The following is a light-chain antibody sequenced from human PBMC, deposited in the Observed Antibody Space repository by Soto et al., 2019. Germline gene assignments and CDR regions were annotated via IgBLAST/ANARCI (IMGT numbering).Light chain of an antibody. CDR1: QSVSSN. V-gene: IGKV3-15*01. CDR2: GAS. Sequence: VMTNSPATLSVSPGERATLYCRASQSVSSNLAWYQQKPGQAPRLLIYGASTRATGIPARFSGSGSGTEFTLTISSLQSEDFAVYYCQQYNNWPPWTFGQGTKVDIK. CDR3: QQYNNWPPWT. J-gene: IGKJ1*01.